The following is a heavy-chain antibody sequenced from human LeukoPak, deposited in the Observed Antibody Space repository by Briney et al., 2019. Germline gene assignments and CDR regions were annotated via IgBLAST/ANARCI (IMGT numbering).Heavy chain of an antibody. CDR2: IYYSGST. J-gene: IGHJ3*02. CDR1: GGSISSYY. D-gene: IGHD2-15*01. Sequence: SETLSLTCTVSGGSISSYYWSWIRQPPGKGLEWIGYIYYSGSTNYNPSLKSRVTISVDTSKNQFSLKLSSVTAADTAVYYCARVSGVNDAFDIWGQGTMVTASS. CDR3: ARVSGVNDAFDI. V-gene: IGHV4-59*01.